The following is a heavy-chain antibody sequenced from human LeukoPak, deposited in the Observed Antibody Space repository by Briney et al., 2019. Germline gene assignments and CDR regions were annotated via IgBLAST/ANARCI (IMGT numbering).Heavy chain of an antibody. CDR3: ARELIVVVPAASWFDP. CDR2: INHSGST. D-gene: IGHD2-2*01. J-gene: IGHJ5*02. V-gene: IGHV4-34*01. CDR1: GGSFSGYY. Sequence: SETLSLTCAVYGGSFSGYYWSWIRQPPGKGLEWIGEINHSGSTNYNPSLKSRVTISVDTSKNQFSLKLSSVTAADTAVYYCARELIVVVPAASWFDPWGQGTLVTASS.